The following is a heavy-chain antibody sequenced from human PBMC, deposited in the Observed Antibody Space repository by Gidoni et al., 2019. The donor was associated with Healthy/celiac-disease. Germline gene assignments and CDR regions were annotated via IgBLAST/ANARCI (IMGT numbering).Heavy chain of an antibody. CDR1: GGSFSGSY. D-gene: IGHD5-18*01. CDR2: INHSGST. V-gene: IGHV4-34*01. Sequence: QVQLQQWGAGLLKPSETLSLTCAVYGGSFSGSYWSWIRQPPGKGLEWIGEINHSGSTNYNPSLKSRVTISVDTSKNQFSLKLSSVTAADTAVYYCARGGSDVDTAMEEARDFDYWGQGTLVTVSS. CDR3: ARGGSDVDTAMEEARDFDY. J-gene: IGHJ4*02.